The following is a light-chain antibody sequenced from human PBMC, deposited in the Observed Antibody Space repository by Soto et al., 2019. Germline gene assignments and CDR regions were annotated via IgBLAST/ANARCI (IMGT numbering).Light chain of an antibody. CDR1: SSNIGNNY. J-gene: IGLJ2*01. Sequence: QSVLTQPPSVSAAPGQKVTISCSGSSSNIGNNYVSWYQQLPGTAPKLLIYDNNKRPPGIPDRFSGSKSGTAATLGITGRQTGDEADYYFGTWDSGLSGGVFGGGTKVTVL. V-gene: IGLV1-51*01. CDR2: DNN. CDR3: GTWDSGLSGGV.